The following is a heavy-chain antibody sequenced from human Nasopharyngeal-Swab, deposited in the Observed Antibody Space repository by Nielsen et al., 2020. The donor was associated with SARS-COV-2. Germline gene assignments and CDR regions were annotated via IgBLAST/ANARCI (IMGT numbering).Heavy chain of an antibody. D-gene: IGHD6-19*01. J-gene: IGHJ4*02. V-gene: IGHV4-39*01. CDR1: GASFRSSTYS. CDR2: IYYSGTT. Sequence: SETLTLTCTVSGASFRSSTYSWGWIRQPPGTGLEWIGSIYYSGTTYYNPSLKSRVTISADTSKHRFSLKVKSVTAADTAVYDCARLGRLYSSGWATVDYWGQGTLVTVSS. CDR3: ARLGRLYSSGWATVDY.